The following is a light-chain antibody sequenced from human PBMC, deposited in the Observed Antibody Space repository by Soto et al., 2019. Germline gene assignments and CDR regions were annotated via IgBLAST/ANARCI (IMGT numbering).Light chain of an antibody. CDR3: HQRQSWPRT. Sequence: EIVLTPSPATLSSSPGETATLSCRASQYVGTRLAWYQHKPGQPPRLLIYYTSNRATGIPARFSGSGSGTDFTPTINSQAPEEFAIYYCHQRQSWPRTFGQGTKVEIK. V-gene: IGKV3-11*01. CDR1: QYVGTR. J-gene: IGKJ1*01. CDR2: YTS.